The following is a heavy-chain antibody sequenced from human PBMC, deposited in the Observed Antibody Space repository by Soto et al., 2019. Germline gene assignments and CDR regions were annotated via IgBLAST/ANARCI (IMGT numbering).Heavy chain of an antibody. V-gene: IGHV3-48*01. J-gene: IGHJ4*02. CDR1: GFTFSSYS. Sequence: PGGSLRLSCAASGFTFSSYSMNWVRQAPGKGLEWVSYITSSSTTIYYADSVKGRFIISRDNAKNSLYLQMNSLRAEDTAVYYCARDLGGCTGGSCYSWYFDYWGEGTLVTVSS. D-gene: IGHD2-15*01. CDR3: ARDLGGCTGGSCYSWYFDY. CDR2: ITSSSTTI.